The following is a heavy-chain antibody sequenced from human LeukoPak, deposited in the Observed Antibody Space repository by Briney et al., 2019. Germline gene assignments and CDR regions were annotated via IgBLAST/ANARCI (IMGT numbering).Heavy chain of an antibody. Sequence: TLSLTCTVSGGSISSGSYYWSWIRQPARKGLEWIGRIYTSGSTNYNPSLKSRVTISVDTSKNQFSLKLSSVTAADTAVYYCARPAAAAPVGFDAFDIWGQGTMVTVSS. D-gene: IGHD2-2*01. CDR3: ARPAAAAPVGFDAFDI. V-gene: IGHV4-61*02. J-gene: IGHJ3*02. CDR1: GGSISSGSYY. CDR2: IYTSGST.